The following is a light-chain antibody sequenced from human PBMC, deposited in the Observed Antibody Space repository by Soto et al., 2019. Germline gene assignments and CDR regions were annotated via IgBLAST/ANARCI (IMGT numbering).Light chain of an antibody. J-gene: IGLJ1*01. CDR3: QSYDSSLSGYV. CDR2: GNS. V-gene: IGLV1-40*01. Sequence: QSVLTQPPSVSGAPGQRVTISCTGSSSNIGAGYDVHWYQQLPGTAPKLLIYGNSTRPSGVPDRFSGSKSGTSASLAITGLQAEDEADYYSQSYDSSLSGYVFGTGTKLAVL. CDR1: SSNIGAGYD.